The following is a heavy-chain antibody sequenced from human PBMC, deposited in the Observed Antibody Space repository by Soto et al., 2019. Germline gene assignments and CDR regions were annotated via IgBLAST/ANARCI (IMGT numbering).Heavy chain of an antibody. CDR1: GASVSSTYW. Sequence: SETLSLTCAVSGASVSSTYWWSWVRQPPGKGPEWIGEINHRGSANYNPSLKSRVTISVDTSKNQFSLKLSSVTAADTAVYYCARDYMVRGVMRWFDPWGQGTLVTVS. D-gene: IGHD3-10*01. CDR3: ARDYMVRGVMRWFDP. CDR2: INHRGSA. J-gene: IGHJ5*02. V-gene: IGHV4-4*02.